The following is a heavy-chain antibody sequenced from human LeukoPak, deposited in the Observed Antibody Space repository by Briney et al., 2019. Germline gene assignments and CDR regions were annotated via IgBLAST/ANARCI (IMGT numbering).Heavy chain of an antibody. CDR3: AGGYCSGGSCSLSGP. D-gene: IGHD2-15*01. CDR2: ISYDGSNK. J-gene: IGHJ5*02. V-gene: IGHV3-30-3*01. CDR1: GFTFSSYA. Sequence: GGSLRLSCAASGFTFSSYAMHWVRQAPGKGLEWVAVISYDGSNKYHADSVKGRFTISRDNSKNTLYLQMNSLRAEDTAVYYCAGGYCSGGSCSLSGPWGQGTLVTVSS.